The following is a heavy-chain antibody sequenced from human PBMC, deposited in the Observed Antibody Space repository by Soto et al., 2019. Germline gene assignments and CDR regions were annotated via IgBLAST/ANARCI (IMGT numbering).Heavy chain of an antibody. D-gene: IGHD1-26*01. V-gene: IGHV3-30*18. CDR3: AKETVWEILEGYFEY. CDR2: ISHDGSNK. J-gene: IGHJ4*02. Sequence: QMQLVESGGGVVQPGRSLRVSCAASGFTFSTYGMHWVRQAPGKGLEWVGVISHDGSNKSYADSVKGRFTISRDNSKNTLYLQMNSLRPEDTAVYYCAKETVWEILEGYFEYWGQGTLVTVSS. CDR1: GFTFSTYG.